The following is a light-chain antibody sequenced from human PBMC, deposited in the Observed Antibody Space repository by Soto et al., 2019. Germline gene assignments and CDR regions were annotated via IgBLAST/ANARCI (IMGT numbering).Light chain of an antibody. V-gene: IGKV3D-15*01. Sequence: EIVLTQSPGTLSLSPGERATLSCRASQSVSNNYLAWYQQKPGQAPRLLIYGASNRATGIPDRFSGSGSGTEFTLTISSLQSEDFAVYYCQQYNIWPLTFGQGTRLDI. CDR1: QSVSNN. J-gene: IGKJ5*01. CDR3: QQYNIWPLT. CDR2: GAS.